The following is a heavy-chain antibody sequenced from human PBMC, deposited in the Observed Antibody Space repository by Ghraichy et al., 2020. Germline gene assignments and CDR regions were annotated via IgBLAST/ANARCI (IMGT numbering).Heavy chain of an antibody. Sequence: GGSLRLSCAASGFTFRSYAIIWVRQAPGKGLEWISAITNSGDDTFHADSVKGRFTISRDNSKDTLYLHMDSLRAEDTALYYCAKGSSASRPYYFDYWGQGTVVTVSS. J-gene: IGHJ4*02. V-gene: IGHV3-23*01. D-gene: IGHD2-2*01. CDR2: ITNSGDDT. CDR1: GFTFRSYA. CDR3: AKGSSASRPYYFDY.